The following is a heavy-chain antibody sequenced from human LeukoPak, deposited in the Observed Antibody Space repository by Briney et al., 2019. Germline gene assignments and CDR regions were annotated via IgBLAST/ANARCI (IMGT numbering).Heavy chain of an antibody. V-gene: IGHV1-69*13. CDR2: IIPIFGTA. CDR1: GGTFSSYA. D-gene: IGHD3-3*01. CDR3: ASGLSDFWSGYYRPGPVDY. J-gene: IGHJ4*02. Sequence: SVKVSCKASGGTFSSYAISWVRQAPGQGLEWMGGIIPIFGTANYAQKFQGRVTITADESTSTAYMELSSLRAEDTAVYYCASGLSDFWSGYYRPGPVDYWGQGTLVTVSS.